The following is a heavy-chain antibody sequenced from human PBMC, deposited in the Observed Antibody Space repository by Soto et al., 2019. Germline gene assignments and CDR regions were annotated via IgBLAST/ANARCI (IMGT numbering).Heavy chain of an antibody. CDR3: ATQGSPVYPFDY. D-gene: IGHD2-8*01. CDR1: GGSISSGGYY. Sequence: SETLSLSCTVSGGSISSGGYYWSWIRQHPGKGLEWIGYIYYSGSTYYNRSLKSRVTISVDTSKNQFSLKLSSVTAADTAVYYCATQGSPVYPFDYWGQGTLVTVPS. J-gene: IGHJ4*02. V-gene: IGHV4-31*03. CDR2: IYYSGST.